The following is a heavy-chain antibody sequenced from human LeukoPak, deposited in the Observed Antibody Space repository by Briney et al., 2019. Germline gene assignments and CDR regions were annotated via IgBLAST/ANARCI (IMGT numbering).Heavy chain of an antibody. CDR1: GGSISSYY. CDR3: ARLGYCSSTSCQGIDAFDI. D-gene: IGHD2-2*01. J-gene: IGHJ3*02. Sequence: PSETLSLTCTVSGGSISSYYWSWIRQPPGKGLEWIGEINHSGSTNYNPSLKSRVTISVDTSKNQFSLKLSSVTAADTAVYYCARLGYCSSTSCQGIDAFDIWGQGTMVTVSS. V-gene: IGHV4-34*01. CDR2: INHSGST.